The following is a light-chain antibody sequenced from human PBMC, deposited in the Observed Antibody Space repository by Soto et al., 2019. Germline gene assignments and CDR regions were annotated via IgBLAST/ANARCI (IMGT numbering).Light chain of an antibody. Sequence: QSALTQPASVSGSPGQSITISCTGTNNDVGAYTYVSWYQQHPDKAPRLIIYEVSERPSGVSNRFSGSKSGNTASLVISGLQAEDEADYYCSSYRTGSRVFGGGTKLTVL. CDR2: EVS. J-gene: IGLJ2*01. CDR1: NNDVGAYTY. V-gene: IGLV2-14*01. CDR3: SSYRTGSRV.